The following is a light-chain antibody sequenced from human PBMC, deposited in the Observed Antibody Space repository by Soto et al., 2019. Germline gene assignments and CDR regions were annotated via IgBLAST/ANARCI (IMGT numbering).Light chain of an antibody. Sequence: QSALTQPASVSGSPGQSITISCTGTSSDVGRYNLVSWYQHHPGKAPKVMIYEVSNRPSGVSDRFSGSKSGNTASLIISGLQAEDEADYYCSSYSSSSTWVFGGGTKLTVL. CDR3: SSYSSSSTWV. V-gene: IGLV2-14*02. CDR2: EVS. CDR1: SSDVGRYNL. J-gene: IGLJ3*02.